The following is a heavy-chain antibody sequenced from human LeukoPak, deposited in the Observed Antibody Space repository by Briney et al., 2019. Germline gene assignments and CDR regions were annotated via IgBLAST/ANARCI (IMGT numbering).Heavy chain of an antibody. CDR3: ARGPLYCSSTSCPPPYFDY. D-gene: IGHD2-2*01. CDR1: GGSISSGGYF. Sequence: SETLSLTCSVSGGSISSGGYFWSWIRQHPGKGPEYIGYIYYSGTTYYNPSLKSRVTISVDTSKNQFSLKLSSVTAADTAVYFCARGPLYCSSTSCPPPYFDYWGQGTLVTVSS. J-gene: IGHJ4*02. CDR2: IYYSGTT. V-gene: IGHV4-31*03.